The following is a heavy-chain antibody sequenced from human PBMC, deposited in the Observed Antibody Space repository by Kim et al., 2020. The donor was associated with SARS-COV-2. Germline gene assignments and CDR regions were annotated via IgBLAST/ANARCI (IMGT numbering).Heavy chain of an antibody. V-gene: IGHV4-59*13. CDR2: IYYSGST. D-gene: IGHD6-19*01. CDR3: ARFPYSSGWYGYFDY. J-gene: IGHJ4*02. CDR1: GGSISSYY. Sequence: SETLSLTCTVSGGSISSYYWSWIRQPPGKGLEWIGYIYYSGSTNYNPSLKSRVTISVDTSKNQFSLKLSSVTAADTAVYYCARFPYSSGWYGYFDYWGQGTLVTVSS.